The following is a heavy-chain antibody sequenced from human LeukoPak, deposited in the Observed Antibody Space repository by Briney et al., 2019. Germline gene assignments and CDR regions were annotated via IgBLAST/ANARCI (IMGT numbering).Heavy chain of an antibody. V-gene: IGHV1-18*01. CDR1: GYTFTSYG. CDR2: ISAYNGNT. Sequence: ASVKVSCKASGYTFTSYGISWVRQAPGQGLEWMGWISAYNGNTNYAQKLQGRVTMTTDTSTSTAYMELRSLRSDDTAVYYCARGSIAARPEAFFDYWGQGTLVTVSS. CDR3: ARGSIAARPEAFFDY. J-gene: IGHJ4*02. D-gene: IGHD6-6*01.